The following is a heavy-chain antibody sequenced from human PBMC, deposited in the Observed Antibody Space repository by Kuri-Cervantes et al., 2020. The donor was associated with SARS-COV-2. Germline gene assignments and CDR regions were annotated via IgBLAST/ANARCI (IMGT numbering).Heavy chain of an antibody. D-gene: IGHD5-24*01. CDR2: ISWDGGST. J-gene: IGHJ2*01. CDR3: ARMIGGRLQLYWYFDL. Sequence: GGSLRLSCAASGFTLDDYAMHWVRQAPGKGLEWASLISWDGGSTYYADSVKGRFTISRDNAKNSLYLQMNSLRAEDAAVYYCARMIGGRLQLYWYFDLWGRGTRVTGAS. CDR1: GFTLDDYA. V-gene: IGHV3-43D*04.